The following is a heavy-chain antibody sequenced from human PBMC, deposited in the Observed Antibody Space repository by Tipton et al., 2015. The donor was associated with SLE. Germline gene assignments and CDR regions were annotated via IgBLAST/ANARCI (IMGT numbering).Heavy chain of an antibody. CDR3: ARGMLTWRGAIVGVDV. Sequence: TLSLTCGVSGVSFRGYYWSWIRQPAGKGPEWIGEINRSGSTNYNPSLKSRVTMSVDTAKNQFSLSLTSVTAADTAVYYCARGMLTWRGAIVGVDVWGQGTTVNVSS. D-gene: IGHD2-8*01. CDR2: INRSGST. V-gene: IGHV4-34*01. CDR1: GVSFRGYY. J-gene: IGHJ6*02.